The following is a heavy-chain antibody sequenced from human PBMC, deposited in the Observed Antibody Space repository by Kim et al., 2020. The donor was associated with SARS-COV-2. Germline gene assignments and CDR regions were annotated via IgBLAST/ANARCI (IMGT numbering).Heavy chain of an antibody. Sequence: SETLSLTCTVSGGSISSYYWSWIRQPPGKGLEWIGYIYYSGSTNYNPSLKSRVTISLDTSKNQFSLKLSSVSAADTAVYYCARDHIAATGTYSEGLDVWGQGTTVTVSS. V-gene: IGHV4-59*01. CDR1: GGSISSYY. D-gene: IGHD6-13*01. J-gene: IGHJ6*02. CDR2: IYYSGST. CDR3: ARDHIAATGTYSEGLDV.